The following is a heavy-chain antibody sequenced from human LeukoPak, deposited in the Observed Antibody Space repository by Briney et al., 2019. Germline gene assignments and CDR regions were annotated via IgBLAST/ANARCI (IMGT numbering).Heavy chain of an antibody. D-gene: IGHD6-13*01. CDR3: ATDLGSSRPNF. Sequence: GGSLRLSCAASGFSFSTYWMSWVRQAPGKGLEWVANIKQDGSEKYYVDSAKGRFTISKDNAKNSLYLQMNSLRAEDTAVYYCATDLGSSRPNFWGQGILVTVSS. J-gene: IGHJ4*02. CDR2: IKQDGSEK. V-gene: IGHV3-7*01. CDR1: GFSFSTYW.